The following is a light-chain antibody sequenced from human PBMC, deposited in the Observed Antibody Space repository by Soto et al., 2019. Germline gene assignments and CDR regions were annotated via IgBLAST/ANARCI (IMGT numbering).Light chain of an antibody. CDR1: SGSVSTSYY. CDR3: VLYMGSGISGV. J-gene: IGLJ3*02. Sequence: QAVVTQGPSFSVSPGGTVTLTCGLSSGSVSTSYYPSWYQQTPGQAPRTLIYSTNTRSSGVPDRFSGSILGNKAALTITGAQADDESDYYCVLYMGSGISGVFGGGTKLTVL. V-gene: IGLV8-61*01. CDR2: STN.